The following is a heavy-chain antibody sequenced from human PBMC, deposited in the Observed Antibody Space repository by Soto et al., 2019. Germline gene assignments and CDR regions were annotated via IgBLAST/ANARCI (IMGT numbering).Heavy chain of an antibody. CDR2: ISYDGSNK. CDR3: ARDPSTIVGATPYFDY. J-gene: IGHJ4*02. D-gene: IGHD1-26*01. V-gene: IGHV3-30-3*01. CDR1: GFTFSSYA. Sequence: GGSLRLSCAASGFTFSSYAMHWVRQAPGKGLEWVAVISYDGSNKYYADSVKGRFTISRDNSKNTLYLQMNSLRAEDTAVYYCARDPSTIVGATPYFDYWGQGTLVTVSS.